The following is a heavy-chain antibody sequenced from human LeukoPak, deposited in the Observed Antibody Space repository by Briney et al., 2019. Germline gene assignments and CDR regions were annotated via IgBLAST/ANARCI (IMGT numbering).Heavy chain of an antibody. Sequence: PGGSLRLSCVASGFTLSGDWMHWVRQAPGKGLVWVSRINSDGSSTSYADSVKGRFTISRDNAKNTLYLQMNSLGVEDTAVYYCARVKSEAPYSWPAMSDYWGQGTLVTVSS. D-gene: IGHD1-26*01. CDR1: GFTLSGDW. CDR2: INSDGSST. V-gene: IGHV3-74*01. J-gene: IGHJ4*02. CDR3: ARVKSEAPYSWPAMSDY.